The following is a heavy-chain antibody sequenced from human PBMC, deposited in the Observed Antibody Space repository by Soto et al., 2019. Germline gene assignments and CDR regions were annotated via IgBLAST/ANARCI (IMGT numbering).Heavy chain of an antibody. CDR1: GFMFSAYW. CDR3: ARDFYGGYTYGPGDY. CDR2: IHGDGGKI. J-gene: IGHJ4*02. V-gene: IGHV3-7*01. D-gene: IGHD5-18*01. Sequence: GGSLRLSCAVSGFMFSAYWMSWVRQAPGKGLEWVANIHGDGGKIYYVDSVKGRFTISRDNAKRSLYLQMNSLRAEDTAVYYCARDFYGGYTYGPGDYWGQGALVTVSS.